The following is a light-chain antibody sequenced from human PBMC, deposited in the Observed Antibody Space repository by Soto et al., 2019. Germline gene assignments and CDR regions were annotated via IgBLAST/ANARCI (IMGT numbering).Light chain of an antibody. J-gene: IGKJ4*01. CDR1: QGIRRD. Sequence: DIQMTQSPSSLSAPVGGRVTITCQASQGIRRDLGWYQQKPGKAPTRLIYAVSSLHSGVPSRFSGSGSGTDITRTISSLQPEDSATSYCLQHNSYPLTFGGGTKVDIK. CDR3: LQHNSYPLT. V-gene: IGKV1-17*01. CDR2: AVS.